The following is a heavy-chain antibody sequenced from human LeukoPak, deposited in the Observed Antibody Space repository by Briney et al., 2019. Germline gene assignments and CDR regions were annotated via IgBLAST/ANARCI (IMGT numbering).Heavy chain of an antibody. V-gene: IGHV3-30*04. CDR3: ARGGTLPDY. CDR1: GFTFSTYA. J-gene: IGHJ4*02. Sequence: GGSLRLSCVASGFTFSTYAMHWVRQAPGKGLEWVTFISYEGSDKYYADSVRGRFTVSRDNSKNTLFVQMNSLRAADTAVYYCARGGTLPDYWGQGTLVTVSS. D-gene: IGHD2-15*01. CDR2: ISYEGSDK.